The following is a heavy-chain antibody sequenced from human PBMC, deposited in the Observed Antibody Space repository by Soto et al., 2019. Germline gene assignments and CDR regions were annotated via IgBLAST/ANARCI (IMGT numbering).Heavy chain of an antibody. Sequence: SETLSLTCTVSGASISGFYWSWIRKSAGKGLEWIGRIYATGTTDYNPSLKSRVMMSVDTSKKQFSLKSRSVTAADTAVYYCVRDGRKTLRDWFDPWGQGMSVTVSS. V-gene: IGHV4-4*07. D-gene: IGHD1-1*01. CDR3: VRDGRKTLRDWFDP. CDR2: IYATGTT. CDR1: GASISGFY. J-gene: IGHJ5*02.